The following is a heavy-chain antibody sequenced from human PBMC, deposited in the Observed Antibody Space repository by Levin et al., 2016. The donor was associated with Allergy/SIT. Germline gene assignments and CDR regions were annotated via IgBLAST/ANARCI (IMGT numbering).Heavy chain of an antibody. CDR3: ARFNGRTAFDL. V-gene: IGHV4-61*08. J-gene: IGHJ3*01. Sequence: SETLSLTCIVSGGSVSGGAQYWNWLRRSPGKGLEWIGYIYYSGSTKYSASLKRPVSISIDTSRNQFFLELSSVTPADTAMYYCARFNGRTAFDLWGPRDDGQCLS. CDR1: GGSVSGGAQY. CDR2: IYYSGST.